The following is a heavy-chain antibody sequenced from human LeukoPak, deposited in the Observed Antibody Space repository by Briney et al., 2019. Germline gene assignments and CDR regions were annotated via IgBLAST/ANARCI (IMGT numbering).Heavy chain of an antibody. CDR1: GYTFTSYG. CDR2: ISAYYGNT. V-gene: IGHV1-18*01. D-gene: IGHD3-10*01. Sequence: ASVKVSCKASGYTFTSYGISWVRQAPGQGLEWMGWISAYYGNTNYAQKLQGRVTMTTDTSTSTAYMELRSLRSDDTAVYYCARSQAYYYGSGSYYRYNWFDPWGQGTLVTVSS. CDR3: ARSQAYYYGSGSYYRYNWFDP. J-gene: IGHJ5*02.